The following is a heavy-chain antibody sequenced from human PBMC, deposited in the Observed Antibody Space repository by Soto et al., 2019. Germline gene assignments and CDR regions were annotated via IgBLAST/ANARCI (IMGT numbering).Heavy chain of an antibody. CDR1: GGSISSGGYY. D-gene: IGHD6-13*01. J-gene: IGHJ4*02. CDR2: IYYSGST. CDR3: ASYRLQQLDFDY. V-gene: IGHV4-31*03. Sequence: TSETLSLTCTVSGGSISSGGYYWSWIRQHPGKGLEWIGYIYYSGSTYYNPSLKSRVTISVDTSKNQFSLKLSSVTAADTAVYYCASYRLQQLDFDYWGQGTLVTVSS.